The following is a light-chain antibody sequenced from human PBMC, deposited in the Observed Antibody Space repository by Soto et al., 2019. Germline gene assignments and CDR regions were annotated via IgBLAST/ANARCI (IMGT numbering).Light chain of an antibody. V-gene: IGKV3-20*01. CDR1: QSVSNNY. CDR3: KQYGSSGT. J-gene: IGKJ1*01. CDR2: GAS. Sequence: EIVMTQSPATLSVSPGERATLSCRASQSVSNNYLAWYQQKPGQAPRLLIYGASNRATGIQDRFSGSGSGTDFTLTISRLEPEDFAVYYCKQYGSSGTCGQGTKVDIK.